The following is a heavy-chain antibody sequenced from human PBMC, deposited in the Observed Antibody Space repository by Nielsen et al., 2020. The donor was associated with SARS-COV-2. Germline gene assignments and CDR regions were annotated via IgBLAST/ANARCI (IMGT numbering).Heavy chain of an antibody. V-gene: IGHV4-34*01. CDR2: INHSGST. CDR3: ARGPYCSGGSCYPFDY. J-gene: IGHJ4*02. D-gene: IGHD2-15*01. CDR1: GGSFSVYY. Sequence: SETLSLTCAVYGGSFSVYYWSWIRQPPGKGLEWIGEINHSGSTNYNPSLKSRVTISVDTSKNQFSLKLSSVTAADTAVYYCARGPYCSGGSCYPFDYWGQGTLVTVSS.